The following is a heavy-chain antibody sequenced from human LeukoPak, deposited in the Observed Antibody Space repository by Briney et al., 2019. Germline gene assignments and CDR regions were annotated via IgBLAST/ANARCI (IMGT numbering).Heavy chain of an antibody. V-gene: IGHV1-69*05. J-gene: IGHJ4*02. D-gene: IGHD4-23*01. CDR3: ASGPPILLMPGGPSRFDY. Sequence: SVKVSCKASGGTFSSYAISWVRQAPGQGLEWMGGIIPIFGTANYAQKFQGRVTITTDESTSTAYMEPSSLRSEDTAVYYCASGPPILLMPGGPSRFDYWGQGTLVTVSS. CDR2: IIPIFGTA. CDR1: GGTFSSYA.